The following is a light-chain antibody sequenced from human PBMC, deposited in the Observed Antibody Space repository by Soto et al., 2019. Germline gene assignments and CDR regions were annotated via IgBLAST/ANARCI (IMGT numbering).Light chain of an antibody. CDR2: EGS. Sequence: LTQPASVSGSPGQSITISCTGTSSDVGSYNLVSWYQQHPGKAPKLMIYEGSKRPSGVSNRFSGSKSGNTASLTISGLQAEDEADYYCCSYAGSSTLLFGGGTKVTV. CDR1: SSDVGSYNL. J-gene: IGLJ2*01. CDR3: CSYAGSSTLL. V-gene: IGLV2-23*01.